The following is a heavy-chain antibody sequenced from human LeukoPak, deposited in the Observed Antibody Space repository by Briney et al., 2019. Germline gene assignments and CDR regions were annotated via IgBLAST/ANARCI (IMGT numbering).Heavy chain of an antibody. J-gene: IGHJ6*03. CDR3: ARASEQQLVYYYYYMDV. Sequence: SETLSLTCAVYGGSFSGYYWSWIRQPPGKGLEWIGEINHSGSTKHNPSLKSRVTISVDTSKNQISLKLSSVTAADTSVYYCARASEQQLVYYYYYMDVWGKGTTVSVSS. CDR1: GGSFSGYY. D-gene: IGHD6-13*01. CDR2: INHSGST. V-gene: IGHV4-34*01.